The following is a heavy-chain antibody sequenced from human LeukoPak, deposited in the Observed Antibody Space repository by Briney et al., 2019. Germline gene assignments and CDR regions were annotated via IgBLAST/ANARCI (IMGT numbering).Heavy chain of an antibody. V-gene: IGHV1-69*05. J-gene: IGHJ5*02. CDR2: IIPIFGTA. CDR3: ARDPGYQLLSSWFDP. Sequence: ASVKVSCKASGYTFTSYGISWVRQAPGQGLEWMGGIIPIFGTANYAQKFQGRVTITTDESTSTAYMELSSLRSEDTAVYYCARDPGYQLLSSWFDPWGQGTLVTVSS. D-gene: IGHD2-2*01. CDR1: GYTFTSYG.